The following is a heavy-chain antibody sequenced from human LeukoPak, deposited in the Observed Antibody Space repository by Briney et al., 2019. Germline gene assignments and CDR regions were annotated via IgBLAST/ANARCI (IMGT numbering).Heavy chain of an antibody. V-gene: IGHV3-21*01. J-gene: IGHJ5*02. D-gene: IGHD1-14*01. CDR3: ASISGREVFDP. CDR1: GFTFSSHA. CDR2: ISSSSSYI. Sequence: GGSLRLSCAASGFTFSSHAMSWVRQAPGKGLEWVSSISSSSSYIYYADSVKGRFTISRDNAKNSLYLQMNSLRAEDTAVYYCASISGREVFDPWGQGTLVTVSS.